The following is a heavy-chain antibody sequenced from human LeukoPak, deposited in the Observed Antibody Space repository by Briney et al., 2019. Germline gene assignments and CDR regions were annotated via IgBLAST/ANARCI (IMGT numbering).Heavy chain of an antibody. CDR1: GYTFTRYD. D-gene: IGHD7-27*01. V-gene: IGHV1-8*03. CDR3: ARDPTGDDAFDI. Sequence: ASVKVSCKASGYTFTRYDINWVRQATGQGLEWMGWMNPNSGNTGYAQKFQGRVTITRNTSISTAYMELSSLRSEDTAVYYCARDPTGDDAFDIWGQGTMVTVSS. CDR2: MNPNSGNT. J-gene: IGHJ3*02.